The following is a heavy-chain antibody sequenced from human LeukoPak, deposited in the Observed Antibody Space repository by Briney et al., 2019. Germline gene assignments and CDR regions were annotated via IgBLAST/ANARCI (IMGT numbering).Heavy chain of an antibody. J-gene: IGHJ6*03. D-gene: IGHD6-13*01. Sequence: GGSLRLSCATSGFTFSSYSMNSVRQAPGKGLEWVSYISSSSRTISYADSVKCRFTISRDNAKNSLYLQMNSLRAEDTAVYYCAREQQLGYYYYYYMDVWGKGTTVTVSS. CDR2: ISSSSRTI. CDR1: GFTFSSYS. CDR3: AREQQLGYYYYYYMDV. V-gene: IGHV3-48*01.